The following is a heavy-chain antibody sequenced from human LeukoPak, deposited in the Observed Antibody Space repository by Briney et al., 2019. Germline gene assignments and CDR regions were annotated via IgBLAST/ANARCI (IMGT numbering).Heavy chain of an antibody. J-gene: IGHJ4*02. CDR1: GYTFTGYY. Sequence: ASVKVSCKASGYTFTGYYMHWERQAPGQGLEWMGWINPNSGGTNYAQKFQGRVTMTRDTSISTAYMELSRLRSDDTAVYYCARDPLATTVTTEGGGDDWGQGTLVTVSS. D-gene: IGHD4-17*01. V-gene: IGHV1-2*02. CDR2: INPNSGGT. CDR3: ARDPLATTVTTEGGGDD.